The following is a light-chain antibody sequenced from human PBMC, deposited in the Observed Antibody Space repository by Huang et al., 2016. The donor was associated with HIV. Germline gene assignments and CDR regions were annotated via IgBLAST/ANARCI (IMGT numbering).Light chain of an antibody. CDR3: QLSYSTSRT. Sequence: DIQMTQSPSSLSASVGDRVTITCRASQSISNYLNWYQQKPGKAPNLLIYGASRLQSGVPSRFSGSGSGTDFTLTISSLQPEDFATYFCQLSYSTSRTFGQGTKVETK. CDR1: QSISNY. J-gene: IGKJ1*01. CDR2: GAS. V-gene: IGKV1-39*01.